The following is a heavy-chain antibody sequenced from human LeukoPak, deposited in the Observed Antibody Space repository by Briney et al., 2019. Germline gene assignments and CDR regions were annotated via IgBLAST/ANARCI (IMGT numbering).Heavy chain of an antibody. Sequence: GGSLRLSCAASGFSFSGYAMSWVRQAPGKGLEWVSAMSANGDSTYYVDSVRGRFTISRDNSKNTLYLQMNSLRAEHTAVYYCAKVGDYSNYYDYWGQGTLVTVSS. CDR3: AKVGDYSNYYDY. J-gene: IGHJ4*02. V-gene: IGHV3-23*01. D-gene: IGHD4-11*01. CDR2: MSANGDST. CDR1: GFSFSGYA.